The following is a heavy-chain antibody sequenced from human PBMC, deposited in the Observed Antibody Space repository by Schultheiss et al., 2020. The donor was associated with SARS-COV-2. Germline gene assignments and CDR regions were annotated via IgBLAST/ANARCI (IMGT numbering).Heavy chain of an antibody. D-gene: IGHD3-3*01. Sequence: SETLSLTCTVSGGSISRYCWSWIRQPPGKGLEWIGCVYYSGNTNYNPSLKSRLTISVDTSKNQFSLKLSSVTAADTAVYYCARGPYYDFWSGYSVYYYYGMDVWGQGTTVTVSS. V-gene: IGHV4-59*01. CDR2: VYYSGNT. CDR1: GGSISRYC. CDR3: ARGPYYDFWSGYSVYYYYGMDV. J-gene: IGHJ6*02.